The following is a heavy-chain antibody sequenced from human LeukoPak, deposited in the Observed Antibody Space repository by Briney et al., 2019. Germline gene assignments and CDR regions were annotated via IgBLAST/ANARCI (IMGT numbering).Heavy chain of an antibody. CDR2: IYYSGST. D-gene: IGHD3-3*01. CDR1: GGSISSSSYY. CDR3: ARRQSDFWSGYYGTAFDY. Sequence: SETLCLTCTVSGGSISSSSYYWGWIRQPPGKGLEWIGSIYYSGSTYYNPSLKSRVTISVDTSKNQFSLKLSSVTAADTAVYYCARRQSDFWSGYYGTAFDYWGQGTLVTVSS. J-gene: IGHJ4*02. V-gene: IGHV4-39*01.